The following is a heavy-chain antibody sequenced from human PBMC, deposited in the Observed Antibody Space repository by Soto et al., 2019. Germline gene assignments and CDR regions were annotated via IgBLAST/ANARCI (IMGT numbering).Heavy chain of an antibody. V-gene: IGHV1-46*03. CDR2: INPSGGST. CDR1: GYTFTSYY. Sequence: ASVKVSCKASGYTFTSYYMHWVRQAPGQGLEWMGIINPSGGSTSYAQKFQGRVTMTRDTSTSTVYMELSSLRSEDTAVYYCAKDSSGYYLFDYWGQGTLVTVSS. D-gene: IGHD3-22*01. J-gene: IGHJ4*02. CDR3: AKDSSGYYLFDY.